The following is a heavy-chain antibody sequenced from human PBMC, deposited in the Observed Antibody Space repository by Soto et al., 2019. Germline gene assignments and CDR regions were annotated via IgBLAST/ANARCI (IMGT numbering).Heavy chain of an antibody. J-gene: IGHJ6*02. D-gene: IGHD2-15*01. CDR1: GFTFSSYA. CDR3: AKAGGLANGYYYYGMDV. Sequence: GGSLRLSCAASGFTFSSYAMSWVRQAPWKGLEWVSAISGSGGSTYYADSVKGRFTISRDNSKNTLYLQMNSLRAEDTAVYYRAKAGGLANGYYYYGMDVWGQGTTVTVSS. V-gene: IGHV3-23*01. CDR2: ISGSGGST.